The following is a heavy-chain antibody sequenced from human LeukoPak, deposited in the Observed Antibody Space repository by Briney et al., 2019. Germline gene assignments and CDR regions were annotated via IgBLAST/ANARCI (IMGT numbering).Heavy chain of an antibody. D-gene: IGHD2-21*02. CDR3: ARDLAYCGGDCSMDV. Sequence: GGSLRLSCAASGFTFNNYVMTWVRQAPGKGLEWVSVIYSGGSTYYADSVKGRFTISRDNSKNTLYLQMNSLRAEDTAVYYCARDLAYCGGDCSMDVWGQGTTVTVSS. CDR2: IYSGGST. V-gene: IGHV3-53*01. J-gene: IGHJ6*02. CDR1: GFTFNNYV.